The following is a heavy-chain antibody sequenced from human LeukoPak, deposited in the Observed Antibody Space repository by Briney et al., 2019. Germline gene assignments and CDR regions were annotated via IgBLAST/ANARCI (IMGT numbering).Heavy chain of an antibody. CDR1: GFTFSSYW. CDR3: ARDPWGLLRPWGAFDI. CDR2: INGDGRNI. J-gene: IGHJ3*02. Sequence: GGSLRLSCVASGFTFSSYWMHWVRQDPRKGLVWVSRINGDGRNINYADSVRGRFTISRDNAKNTLYLQMNSLRAEDTAVYYCARDPWGLLRPWGAFDIWGQGTMVTVSS. V-gene: IGHV3-74*01. D-gene: IGHD1-26*01.